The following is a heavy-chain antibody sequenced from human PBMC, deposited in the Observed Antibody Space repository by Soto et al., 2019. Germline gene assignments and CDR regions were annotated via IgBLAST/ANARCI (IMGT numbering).Heavy chain of an antibody. Sequence: PGGPLRLSCVASGFTFSNYWMSWVRQAPGKGLEWVADIKKDGSEKYYVDSVKGRFTISRDNTKNSLYLQMNSLRAEDTAVYYCAREGYYSHAFDFWGQGTMVSVSS. V-gene: IGHV3-7*01. CDR3: AREGYYSHAFDF. CDR2: IKKDGSEK. CDR1: GFTFSNYW. J-gene: IGHJ3*01. D-gene: IGHD1-1*01.